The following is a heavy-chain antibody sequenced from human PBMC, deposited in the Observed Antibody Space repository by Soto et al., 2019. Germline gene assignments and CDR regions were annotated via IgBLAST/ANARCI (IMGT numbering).Heavy chain of an antibody. J-gene: IGHJ3*02. Sequence: GGSLRLSCAASGFTFSSYAMHWVRQAPGKGLEWVAVISYDGSNKYYADSVKGRFTISRDNSKNTLYLQMNSLRAEDTAVYYCAREGIEPEHDGAFDIWGQGTMVTVSS. CDR1: GFTFSSYA. V-gene: IGHV3-30-3*01. CDR3: AREGIEPEHDGAFDI. CDR2: ISYDGSNK. D-gene: IGHD6-13*01.